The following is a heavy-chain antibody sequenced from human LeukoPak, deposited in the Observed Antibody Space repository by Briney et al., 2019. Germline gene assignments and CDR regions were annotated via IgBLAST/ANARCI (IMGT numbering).Heavy chain of an antibody. CDR3: ARGGVCSSTICYNLDY. CDR1: GYTFTGYY. J-gene: IGHJ4*02. Sequence: ASVKVSCKASGYTFTGYYIHGVRQAPGQGLEWMGWINPNRGGTNYAQKFQGRVTMTRDTSISTAYMELSRLRSDDTAVYYCARGGVCSSTICYNLDYWGQGTLVTVSS. V-gene: IGHV1-2*02. D-gene: IGHD2-2*01. CDR2: INPNRGGT.